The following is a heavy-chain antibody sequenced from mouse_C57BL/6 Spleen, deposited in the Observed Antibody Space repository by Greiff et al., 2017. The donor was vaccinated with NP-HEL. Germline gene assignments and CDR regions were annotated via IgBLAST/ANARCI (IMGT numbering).Heavy chain of an antibody. Sequence: QVQLKQPGAELVKPGASVKLSCKASGYTFTSYWMHWVKQRPGQGLEWIGMIHPNSGSTNYNEKFKSKATLTVDKSSSTAYMQLSSLTSEDSAVYYCAREGITTDERFAYWGQGTLVTVSA. CDR1: GYTFTSYW. J-gene: IGHJ3*01. CDR3: AREGITTDERFAY. V-gene: IGHV1-64*01. CDR2: IHPNSGST. D-gene: IGHD1-1*01.